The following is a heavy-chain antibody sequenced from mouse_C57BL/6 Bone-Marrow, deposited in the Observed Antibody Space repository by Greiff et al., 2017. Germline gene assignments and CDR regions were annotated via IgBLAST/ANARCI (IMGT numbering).Heavy chain of an antibody. CDR3: ARHSSYPYYFDY. D-gene: IGHD1-1*01. V-gene: IGHV5-6*01. J-gene: IGHJ2*01. Sequence: EVKLMESGGDLVKPGGSLKLSCAASGFTFSSYGMSWVHQTPDKRLEWVATISSGGSYTYYPDSVKGRFTISRDNAKNTLYLQMSSLKSEDTAMYYCARHSSYPYYFDYWGQGTTLTVSS. CDR2: ISSGGSYT. CDR1: GFTFSSYG.